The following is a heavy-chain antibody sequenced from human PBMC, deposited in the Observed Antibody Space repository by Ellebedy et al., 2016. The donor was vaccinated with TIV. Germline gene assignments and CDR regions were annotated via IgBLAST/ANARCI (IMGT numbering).Heavy chain of an antibody. J-gene: IGHJ6*02. CDR1: GFTFSNSG. CDR3: AKDKVIAAGPITYYGMDV. CDR2: ILFDGSKT. V-gene: IGHV3-30*18. D-gene: IGHD6-6*01. Sequence: GESLKISXAASGFTFSNSGMHWVRQAPGKGPQWVALILFDGSKTFYADSVKGRFTISRDNSRNTLYLQMDSLRDEDTAIYYCAKDKVIAAGPITYYGMDVWGQGTTVTVSS.